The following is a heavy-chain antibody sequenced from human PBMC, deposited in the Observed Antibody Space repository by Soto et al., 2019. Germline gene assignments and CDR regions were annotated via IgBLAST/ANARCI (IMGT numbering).Heavy chain of an antibody. CDR1: GFTFNKYA. CDR2: ISATGGST. CDR3: AKDRLAGNFDY. J-gene: IGHJ4*02. V-gene: IGHV3-23*01. Sequence: EVQVLDSGGGLVQPGGSLRLSCAASGFTFNKYAMNWVRQAPGKGLEWVATISATGGSTYYADSVKGRFTISRDNSKNTLYWQMNGLRVEDTAVYYCAKDRLAGNFDYWGPGTQVTVSS.